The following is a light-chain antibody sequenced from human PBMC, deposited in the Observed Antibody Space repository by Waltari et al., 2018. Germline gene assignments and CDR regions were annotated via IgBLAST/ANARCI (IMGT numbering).Light chain of an antibody. Sequence: DIVMTQSPDSLAVSLGERATINCKSSKNILYSSNNKNYLAWYQQKPGQPPKLLIYGASTRESGVPDRFSGGGSGTDFTLTISSLQAEDVATYYCQQYYYTPGTFGQGTKVEIK. CDR1: KNILYSSNNKNY. CDR3: QQYYYTPGT. V-gene: IGKV4-1*01. CDR2: GAS. J-gene: IGKJ1*01.